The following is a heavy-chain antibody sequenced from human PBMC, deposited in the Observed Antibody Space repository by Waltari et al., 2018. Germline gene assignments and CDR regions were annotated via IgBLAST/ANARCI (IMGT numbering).Heavy chain of an antibody. CDR2: IYYSGST. J-gene: IGHJ4*02. D-gene: IGHD3-3*01. V-gene: IGHV4-59*01. CDR3: ARANDFWSGFDY. Sequence: GLDWIGYIYYSGSTNYNPSLKSLVTISVDTSKNQFSLKLSSVTAADTAVYYCARANDFWSGFDYWGQGTLVTVSS.